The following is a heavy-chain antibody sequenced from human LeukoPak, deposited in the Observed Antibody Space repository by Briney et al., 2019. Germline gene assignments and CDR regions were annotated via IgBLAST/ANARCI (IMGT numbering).Heavy chain of an antibody. V-gene: IGHV3-49*04. CDR3: TRCSDDFWSGYSDY. CDR2: IRSKAYGGTT. CDR1: GFTFGDYA. Sequence: GRSLRLSCTASGFTFGDYAMSWVRQAPGKGLEWVGFIRSKAYGGTTAYAASVKGRFTISRDDSKSIAYLQMNSLKTEDTAVYYCTRCSDDFWSGYSDYWGQGTLVTVSS. D-gene: IGHD3-3*01. J-gene: IGHJ4*02.